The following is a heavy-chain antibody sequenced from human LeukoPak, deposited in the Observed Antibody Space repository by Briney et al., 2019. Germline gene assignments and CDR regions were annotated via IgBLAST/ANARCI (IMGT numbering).Heavy chain of an antibody. V-gene: IGHV3-21*01. Sequence: GGSLRLSCAASGFTFSSYSMNWVRQAPVKVLEWVSSISSSSSYIYYADSVKGRFTISRDNAKNSLYLQMNSLRAEDTAVYYCAKEGSVCTHGICRYFDFWGQGALVTVSS. CDR1: GFTFSSYS. CDR3: AKEGSVCTHGICRYFDF. J-gene: IGHJ4*02. D-gene: IGHD2-8*01. CDR2: ISSSSSYI.